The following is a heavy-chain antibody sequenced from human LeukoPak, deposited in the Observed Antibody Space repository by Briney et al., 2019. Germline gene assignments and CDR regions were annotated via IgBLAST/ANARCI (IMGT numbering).Heavy chain of an antibody. J-gene: IGHJ4*02. D-gene: IGHD3-9*01. CDR1: GGSISSYY. V-gene: IGHV4-59*01. CDR3: ARVEGYDILTGYYPPEMVY. Sequence: SETLSLTCTVSGGSISSYYWSWIRQPPGKGLEWIGYIYYSGSTNYNPSLKSRVTISVDTSKNQFSLKLSSVTAADTAVYYCARVEGYDILTGYYPPEMVYWGQGTLVTVSS. CDR2: IYYSGST.